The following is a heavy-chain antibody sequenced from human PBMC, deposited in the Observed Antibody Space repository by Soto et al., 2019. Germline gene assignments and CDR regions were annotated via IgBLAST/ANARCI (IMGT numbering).Heavy chain of an antibody. D-gene: IGHD6-19*01. CDR2: IIPIFGTA. CDR1: GGTFSSYA. V-gene: IGHV1-69*01. J-gene: IGHJ3*02. Sequence: QVQLVQSGAEVKKPGSSVKVSCKASGGTFSSYAISWVRQAPGQGLEWMGGIIPIFGTANYAQKFQGRVTITADESTSNAYMELSTLRSEDTALYYXASRPSGRGWYEGAFDIWGQGTMVTVSS. CDR3: ASRPSGRGWYEGAFDI.